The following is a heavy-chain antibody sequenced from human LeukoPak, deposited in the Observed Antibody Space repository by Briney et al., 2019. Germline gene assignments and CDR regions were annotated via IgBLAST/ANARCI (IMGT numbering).Heavy chain of an antibody. J-gene: IGHJ4*02. CDR2: ISSSSSYI. CDR3: ARGYYDSSGYYSAADY. CDR1: GFSLSSYS. D-gene: IGHD3-22*01. V-gene: IGHV3-21*01. Sequence: GGSLRLSCTASGFSLSSYSMNWVRQAPGKGLEWVSCISSSSSYIYYADSVKGRFTISRDNAKNSLYLQMNSLRAEDTAVYYCARGYYDSSGYYSAADYWGQGTLVTASS.